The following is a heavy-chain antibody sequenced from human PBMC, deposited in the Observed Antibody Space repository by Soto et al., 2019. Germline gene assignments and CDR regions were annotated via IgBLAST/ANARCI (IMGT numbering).Heavy chain of an antibody. V-gene: IGHV3-30*03. J-gene: IGHJ6*02. CDR3: ARRPMEPPVPLDYGMDV. CDR1: GFTFSSFG. Sequence: QVQLLESGGGVVQPGGSLRLSCEGSGFTFSSFGLHWVRQAPGKGLEWVAQISKDGDTTDYADAVKGRFIVSRDNAKNTLFLHMNSLRPDDTSVYYCARRPMEPPVPLDYGMDVWGQGTTVTVSS. D-gene: IGHD1-1*01. CDR2: ISKDGDTT.